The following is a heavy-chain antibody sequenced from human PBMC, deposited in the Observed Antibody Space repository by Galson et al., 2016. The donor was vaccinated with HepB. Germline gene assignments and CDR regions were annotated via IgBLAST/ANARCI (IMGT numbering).Heavy chain of an antibody. V-gene: IGHV1-69*06. Sequence: SVKVSCKASGGTFNIYTVSWVRRAPGQGLEWMGGLIPIFETSTYAQKFQGRVTISADKSTSTAYMELSSLRYDDTAVYYCASPRGPTAYGDHAYFDYWGHGTLVTVSS. CDR1: GGTFNIYT. CDR3: ASPRGPTAYGDHAYFDY. CDR2: LIPIFETS. J-gene: IGHJ4*01. D-gene: IGHD4-17*01.